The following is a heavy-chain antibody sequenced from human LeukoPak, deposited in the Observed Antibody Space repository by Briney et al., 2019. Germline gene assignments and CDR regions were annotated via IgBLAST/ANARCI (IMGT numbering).Heavy chain of an antibody. D-gene: IGHD4-17*01. J-gene: IGHJ4*02. Sequence: ASVKVSCMASGYTFTSYYIHWVRQAPGQGLEWMGIINPSGGSTSYAQKFQGRVTMTRDTSTSTVYMELSSLRSEDTAVYYCVPTVTPDNYFDYWGKGTLVTVSS. CDR3: VPTVTPDNYFDY. V-gene: IGHV1-46*01. CDR2: INPSGGST. CDR1: GYTFTSYY.